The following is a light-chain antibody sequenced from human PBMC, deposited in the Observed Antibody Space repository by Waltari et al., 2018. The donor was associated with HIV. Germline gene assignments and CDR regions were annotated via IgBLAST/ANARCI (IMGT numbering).Light chain of an antibody. CDR2: DVN. J-gene: IGLJ2*01. V-gene: IGLV2-11*01. Sequence: QSALTQPRSVSGSPGQSVTISCTGTSSDVGGYHYVSCHQKHTGKAPRVNIYDVNKRPSGVPDRFSGSKSDNTASLAISGLQVEDEADYYCCSYAGRYSVIFGGGTKLTVL. CDR3: CSYAGRYSVI. CDR1: SSDVGGYHY.